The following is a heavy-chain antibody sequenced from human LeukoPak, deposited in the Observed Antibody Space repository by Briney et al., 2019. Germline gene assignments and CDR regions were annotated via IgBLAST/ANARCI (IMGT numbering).Heavy chain of an antibody. CDR2: VNTDGSST. CDR3: ARTGGYYFDY. CDR1: GFTFSTYW. V-gene: IGHV3-74*01. Sequence: GGSLRLSCAASGFTFSTYWMHWVRQAPGKGLVWVSRVNTDGSSTSYADSVKGPFTISRDNAKNTLYLQMNSLRAEDTAVYYCARTGGYYFDYWGQGTLVTLSS. D-gene: IGHD7-27*01. J-gene: IGHJ4*02.